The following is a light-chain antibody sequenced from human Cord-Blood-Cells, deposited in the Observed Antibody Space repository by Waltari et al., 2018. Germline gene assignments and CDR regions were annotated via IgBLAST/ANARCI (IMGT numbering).Light chain of an antibody. CDR2: EVS. CDR3: CSYAGSSTYV. CDR1: SSDVGSYNL. V-gene: IGLV2-23*02. Sequence: QSALTQPASVSGSPGQSITISCTGTSSDVGSYNLVSWYQQHPGKAPKLMIYEVSKRPSGVSNRFSGSKSGNPASLTISALQAEDEADYYCCSYAGSSTYVFGTGTKVTVL. J-gene: IGLJ1*01.